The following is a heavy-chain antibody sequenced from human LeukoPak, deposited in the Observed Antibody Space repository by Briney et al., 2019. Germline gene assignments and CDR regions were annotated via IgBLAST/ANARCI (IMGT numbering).Heavy chain of an antibody. Sequence: PGGSLRLSCAASGFTFSSYGMHWVRQAPGKGLEWVAVISYDGSNKYYADSVKGRFTISRDNSKNTLYLQMNSLRAEDTAVYYCARSFPAGGVAGTVDYWGQGILVTVSS. J-gene: IGHJ4*02. CDR2: ISYDGSNK. CDR3: ARSFPAGGVAGTVDY. CDR1: GFTFSSYG. V-gene: IGHV3-30*03. D-gene: IGHD6-19*01.